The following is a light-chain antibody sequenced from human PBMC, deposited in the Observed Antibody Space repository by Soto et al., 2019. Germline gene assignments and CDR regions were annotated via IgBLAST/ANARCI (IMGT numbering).Light chain of an antibody. J-gene: IGLJ3*02. Sequence: QLVLTQSPSASASLGASVKLTCTLSSGHSNYAIAWHQQQPEKGPRYLMKLNSDGSHSKGDGIPDRFSGSSSGAERYLTISSLQSEVEADYYCQTWGTGLWVFGGGTKLTVL. CDR2: LNSDGSH. CDR1: SGHSNYA. CDR3: QTWGTGLWV. V-gene: IGLV4-69*01.